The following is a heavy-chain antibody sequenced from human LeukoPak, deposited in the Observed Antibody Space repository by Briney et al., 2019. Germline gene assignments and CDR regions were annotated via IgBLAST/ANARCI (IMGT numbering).Heavy chain of an antibody. CDR3: ARGLSSVNDAFDI. CDR2: IGASGSST. Sequence: PGGSLRLSCAASEFLFSSYAMNWVRQAPGKGLEWVSGIGASGSSTYYADSVKGRFTISRDNSKTTLYLQMNSLRAEDTGVYYCARGLSSVNDAFDIWGQGTMVTVSS. J-gene: IGHJ3*02. V-gene: IGHV3-23*01. D-gene: IGHD3-10*01. CDR1: EFLFSSYA.